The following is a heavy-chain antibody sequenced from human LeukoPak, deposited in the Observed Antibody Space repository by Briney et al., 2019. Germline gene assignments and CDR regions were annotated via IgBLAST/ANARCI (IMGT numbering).Heavy chain of an antibody. CDR3: ATAPRLSGWDFDY. V-gene: IGHV1-24*01. CDR2: FDPEDAET. Sequence: ASVKVSCKASGYTLTDLSMHWVRQAPGKGLEWMGGFDPEDAETIYAQNFQGRVTMTEDTSTDTAYMELRSLRSEDTAVYYCATAPRLSGWDFDYWGQGTLVTVSS. CDR1: GYTLTDLS. J-gene: IGHJ4*02. D-gene: IGHD6-19*01.